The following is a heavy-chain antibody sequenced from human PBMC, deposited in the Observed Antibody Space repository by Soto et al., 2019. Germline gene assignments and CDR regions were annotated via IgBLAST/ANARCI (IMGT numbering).Heavy chain of an antibody. Sequence: ESGGGVVQPGTSLRLSCEASGFPFGSHGTHWVRQAPGKGMEWVGFIWYDGSHEDYAASVRGRFTISRDDSKNTLYLQMDNLRGEDTGIYYCARDVAATGAARWLEPWGQGTLVSVSS. J-gene: IGHJ5*02. CDR1: GFPFGSHG. D-gene: IGHD1-1*01. V-gene: IGHV3-33*01. CDR3: ARDVAATGAARWLEP. CDR2: IWYDGSHE.